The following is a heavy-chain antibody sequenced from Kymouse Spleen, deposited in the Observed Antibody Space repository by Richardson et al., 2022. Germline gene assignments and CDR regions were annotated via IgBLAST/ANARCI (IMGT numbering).Heavy chain of an antibody. Sequence: EVQLVESGGGLVQPGGSLRLSCAASGFTFSDHYMDWVRQAPGKGLEWVGRTRNKANSYTTEYAASVKGRFTISRDDSKNSLYLQMNSLKTEDTAVYYCACSGWDPHYYGMDVWGQGTTVTVSS. CDR2: TRNKANSYTT. CDR3: ACSGWDPHYYGMDV. V-gene: IGHV3-72*01. J-gene: IGHJ6*02. CDR1: GFTFSDHY. D-gene: IGHD6-19*01.